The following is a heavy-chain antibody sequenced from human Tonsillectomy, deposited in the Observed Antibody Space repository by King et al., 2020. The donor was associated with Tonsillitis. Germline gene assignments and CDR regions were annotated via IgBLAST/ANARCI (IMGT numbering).Heavy chain of an antibody. CDR1: GYTFTDYS. CDR2: ISPDNGRT. V-gene: IGHV1-2*06. J-gene: IGHJ4*02. Sequence: VQLVESGADVRKPGASVKVSRKASGYTFTDYSIHWVRQAPGQGLQWMGRISPDNGRTDYPLNFGDRVTMTRDMSIRTVYMELTSLRSDDTAVYYCARDTGGWRAFDFWGQGTLVTVSS. D-gene: IGHD6-19*01. CDR3: ARDTGGWRAFDF.